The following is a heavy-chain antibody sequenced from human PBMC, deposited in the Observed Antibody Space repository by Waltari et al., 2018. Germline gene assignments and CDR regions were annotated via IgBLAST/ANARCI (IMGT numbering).Heavy chain of an antibody. CDR3: AKGYMVQGVFDY. J-gene: IGHJ4*02. D-gene: IGHD3-10*01. CDR2: IKQDGSEK. CDR1: GFTFSRYW. V-gene: IGHV3-7*01. Sequence: EVQLVESGGGLVQPGGSLRLSCAASGFTFSRYWMSWVRQAPGKGLEWVANIKQDGSEKYYVDSVKGRFTISRDNAKNSLYLQMNSLRAEDTAVYYCAKGYMVQGVFDYWGQGTLVTVSS.